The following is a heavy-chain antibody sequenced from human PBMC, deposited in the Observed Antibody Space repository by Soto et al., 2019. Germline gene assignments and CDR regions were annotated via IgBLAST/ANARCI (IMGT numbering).Heavy chain of an antibody. Sequence: PGESLKISCEGSRYSFTSSWTGWVRQMPGKGLDWTGIIYPGDSDTRYSPSFQGQVTISADQFISTAYLQWSSLKASDTAMYYCARHTQLLGGGYYCGMDVWGQGTAVTVSS. D-gene: IGHD2-2*01. CDR3: ARHTQLLGGGYYCGMDV. CDR2: IYPGDSDT. V-gene: IGHV5-51*01. CDR1: RYSFTSSW. J-gene: IGHJ6*02.